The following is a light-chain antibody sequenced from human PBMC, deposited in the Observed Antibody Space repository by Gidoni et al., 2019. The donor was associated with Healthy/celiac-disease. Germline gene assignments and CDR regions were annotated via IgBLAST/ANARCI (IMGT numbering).Light chain of an antibody. V-gene: IGLV2-14*01. CDR3: SSYTSSTPMV. CDR2: DVS. J-gene: IGLJ2*01. Sequence: QSALTQPASVSGSPGQSITISCTGTSSAVGGYNYVSWYQQHPGKAPKLMIYDVSNRPSGVSNRFSGSKAGNTASLTISGLQAEDEADYYCSSYTSSTPMVFGGGTKLTVL. CDR1: SSAVGGYNY.